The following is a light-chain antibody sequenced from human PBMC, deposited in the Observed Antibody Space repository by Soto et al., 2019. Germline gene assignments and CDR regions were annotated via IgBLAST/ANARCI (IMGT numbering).Light chain of an antibody. CDR3: AAWNDSLNGVV. CDR2: TTT. J-gene: IGLJ3*02. CDR1: SSTIGSKT. V-gene: IGLV1-44*01. Sequence: SVLPQPPSASGTPGQRVPISCSGSSSTIGSKTLNWYQHLPGSAPQLLIYTTTQRPSGVPDRFSGSKSGTSASLAISGLQPEDEADYYCAAWNDSLNGVVFGGGTKLTVL.